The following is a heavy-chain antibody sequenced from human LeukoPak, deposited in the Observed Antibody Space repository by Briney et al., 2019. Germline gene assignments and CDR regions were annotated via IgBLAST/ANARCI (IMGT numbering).Heavy chain of an antibody. V-gene: IGHV4-34*01. CDR2: INHSGST. J-gene: IGHJ4*02. Sequence: SETLSLTCAVYGGSFSGYYWSWIRQPPGKGLEWIGEINHSGSTNYNPSLKSRVTLSLDTSKNQFSLRLSSVTVADTAVYYCTRENGDYAYDQWGQGTLVTVSS. CDR1: GGSFSGYY. CDR3: TRENGDYAYDQ. D-gene: IGHD4-17*01.